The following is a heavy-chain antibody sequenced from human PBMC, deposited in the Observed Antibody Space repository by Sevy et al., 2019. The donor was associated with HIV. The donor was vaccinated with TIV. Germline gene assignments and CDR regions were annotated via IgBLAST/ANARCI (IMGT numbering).Heavy chain of an antibody. Sequence: GESLRLSCAASGFTFSSYGMHWVRQAPGKGLEWVAVIWPDGSNKYYADSVKGRFTIDRDNSKNKLYLQINSLRAEDTAVYYCARVLGDGVIDYWGQGTLVTVSS. V-gene: IGHV3-33*01. CDR3: ARVLGDGVIDY. J-gene: IGHJ4*02. CDR1: GFTFSSYG. CDR2: IWPDGSNK. D-gene: IGHD3-10*01.